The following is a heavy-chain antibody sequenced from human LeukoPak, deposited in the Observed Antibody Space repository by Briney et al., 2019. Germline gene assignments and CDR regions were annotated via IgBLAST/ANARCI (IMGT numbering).Heavy chain of an antibody. J-gene: IGHJ4*02. Sequence: PAGGSLRLSCTVSGFTFSGYWMSWVRQAPGKGLEWVANIRDDGGLRNYVDSVKGRFTISRDNAKNSVSLQMNSLRAEDTAVYYCARDLPWGYFDYWGQGTLVTVSS. CDR3: ARDLPWGYFDY. CDR2: IRDDGGLR. V-gene: IGHV3-7*01. CDR1: GFTFSGYW. D-gene: IGHD7-27*01.